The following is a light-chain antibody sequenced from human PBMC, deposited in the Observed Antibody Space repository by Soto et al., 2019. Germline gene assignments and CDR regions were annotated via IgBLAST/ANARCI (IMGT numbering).Light chain of an antibody. J-gene: IGKJ1*01. CDR1: QSVSSAY. CDR2: GAS. V-gene: IGKV3-20*01. CDR3: QQYGSSPGT. Sequence: EIVLTQSPGTLSLSPGERATLSCRASQSVSSAYLAWYQHKPGQAPRLLIYGASSRATGIPDRFSGSGSGTDFTLTISRLGPEDFAVYYCQQYGSSPGTFGQGTKVDIK.